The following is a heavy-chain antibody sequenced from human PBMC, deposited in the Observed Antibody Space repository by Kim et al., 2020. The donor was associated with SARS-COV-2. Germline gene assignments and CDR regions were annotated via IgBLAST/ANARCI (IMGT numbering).Heavy chain of an antibody. Sequence: GGSLRLSCLTSGFTFSTYGMHWVRQAPGKGLEWVAMISNDDTNKYYADSVKGRFTVSRDNSNSTLYLEMNDLRADDTAVYYCAKARGAYYIAFFDFWGRGTLVTVSS. D-gene: IGHD3-22*01. V-gene: IGHV3-30*18. CDR3: AKARGAYYIAFFDF. J-gene: IGHJ4*02. CDR2: ISNDDTNK. CDR1: GFTFSTYG.